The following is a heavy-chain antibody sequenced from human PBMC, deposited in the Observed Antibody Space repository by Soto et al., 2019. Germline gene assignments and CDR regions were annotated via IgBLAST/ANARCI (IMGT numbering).Heavy chain of an antibody. CDR1: GYTFTSYA. D-gene: IGHD2-2*01. Sequence: GASVKVSCKASGYTFTSYAMHWVRQAPGQRLEWMGWINAGNGNTKYSQKFQGRVTITRDTSASTAYMELSSLRSEDTAVYYCARSGALPAYYYYGMDVWGQGTTVTVSS. CDR3: ARSGALPAYYYYGMDV. V-gene: IGHV1-3*01. CDR2: INAGNGNT. J-gene: IGHJ6*02.